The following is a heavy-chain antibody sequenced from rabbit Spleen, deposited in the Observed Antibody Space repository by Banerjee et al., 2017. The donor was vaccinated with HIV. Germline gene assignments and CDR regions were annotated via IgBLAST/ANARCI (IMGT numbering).Heavy chain of an antibody. Sequence: QEQLVESGGGLVQPGGSLKLSCKASGFDFSSYGMSWVRQAPGKGLEWIGYIDPVFGSTYYASWVNGRFTISSHNAQNTVSLQLNSLTAADTATYFCVRDKASSSGYYNLWGPGTLVTVS. CDR2: IDPVFGST. J-gene: IGHJ4*01. CDR1: GFDFSSYG. D-gene: IGHD1-1*01. V-gene: IGHV1S47*01. CDR3: VRDKASSSGYYNL.